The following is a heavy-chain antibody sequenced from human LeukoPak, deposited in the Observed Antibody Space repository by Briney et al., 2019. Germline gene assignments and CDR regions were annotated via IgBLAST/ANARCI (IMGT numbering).Heavy chain of an antibody. J-gene: IGHJ4*02. CDR3: AKDEYSSGWYEPSLGY. CDR1: GFTFSSYA. CDR2: ISYDGSNK. D-gene: IGHD6-19*01. Sequence: GRSLRLSCAASGFTFSSYAMHWVRQAPGKGLEWVAVISYDGSNKYYADSVKGRFTISRDNSKNTLYLQMNSLRAEDTAVYYCAKDEYSSGWYEPSLGYWGQGTLVTVSS. V-gene: IGHV3-30-3*01.